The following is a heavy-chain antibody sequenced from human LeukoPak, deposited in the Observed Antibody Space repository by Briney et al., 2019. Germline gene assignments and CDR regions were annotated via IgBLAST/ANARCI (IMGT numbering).Heavy chain of an antibody. J-gene: IGHJ4*02. CDR3: ARAGAYTDY. D-gene: IGHD5-18*01. CDR2: ISSSGSTI. CDR1: GFTFSFYE. Sequence: GGSLRLSCAGSGFTFSFYEMNWVRQAPGKGLEWVSFISSSGSTIYYADSVKGRFTISRDNAKNSLYLQMNSLRAEDTAIYYSARAGAYTDYWGQGTLVTVSS. V-gene: IGHV3-48*03.